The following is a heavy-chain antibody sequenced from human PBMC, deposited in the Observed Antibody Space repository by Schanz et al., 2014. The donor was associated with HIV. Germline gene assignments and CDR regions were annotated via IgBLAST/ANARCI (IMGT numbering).Heavy chain of an antibody. V-gene: IGHV3-33*01. J-gene: IGHJ5*02. CDR2: IWYDGSNK. CDR3: ARGQPLVQRWFDP. CDR1: GFTFNNYG. D-gene: IGHD6-13*01. Sequence: QVDLVESGGGVVQPGRSLRLSCTASGFTFNNYGMQWVRQAPGKGLEWLAAIWYDGSNKFYADSLRGRFTISRDNSKNTLYLQMNSLRVEDTAVYYCARGQPLVQRWFDPWGQGTLVTVSS.